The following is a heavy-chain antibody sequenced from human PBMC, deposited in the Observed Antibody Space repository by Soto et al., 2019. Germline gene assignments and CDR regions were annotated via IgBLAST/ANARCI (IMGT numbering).Heavy chain of an antibody. V-gene: IGHV4-59*01. J-gene: IGHJ5*02. CDR1: GGSISSYY. CDR2: IYYSGST. CDR3: ARDSGSYGWFDP. D-gene: IGHD1-26*01. Sequence: SETLSLTCTVSGGSISSYYWSWIRQPPGKGLEWIGYIYYSGSTNYNPSLKSRVTISVDTSKNQFSLKLSSVTAADTAVYYCARDSGSYGWFDPWGQGTLVTVSS.